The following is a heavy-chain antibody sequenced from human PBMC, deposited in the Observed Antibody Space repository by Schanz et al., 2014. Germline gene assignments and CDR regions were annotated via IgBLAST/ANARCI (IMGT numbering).Heavy chain of an antibody. V-gene: IGHV3-21*01. D-gene: IGHD1-26*01. J-gene: IGHJ6*02. Sequence: VQLVQSGGGVVQPGGSLRLSCTASGFSFDSYNMNWVRQSPGKGLEWVAFLSFDSRHIYYADSVKGRFTTSRDNSKNTMYLQMNSLRAEDTAVYYCVKDLQRELLRDDHYYGMDVWGQGTTVTVSS. CDR2: LSFDSRHI. CDR1: GFSFDSYN. CDR3: VKDLQRELLRDDHYYGMDV.